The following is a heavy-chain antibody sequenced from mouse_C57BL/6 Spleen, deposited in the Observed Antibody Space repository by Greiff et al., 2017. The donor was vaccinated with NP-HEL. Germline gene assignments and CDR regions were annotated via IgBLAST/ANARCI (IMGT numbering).Heavy chain of an antibody. CDR3: ARETRDWDYFDY. J-gene: IGHJ2*01. V-gene: IGHV1-64*01. D-gene: IGHD3-3*01. CDR2: IHPNSGST. CDR1: GYTFTSYW. Sequence: VQLQQSGAELVKPGASVKLSCKASGYTFTSYWMHWVKQRPGQGLEWIGMIHPNSGSTNYNEKFKSKATLTVDKSSSTAYMQLSSLTSEDSAVYYCARETRDWDYFDYWGQGTTLTVSS.